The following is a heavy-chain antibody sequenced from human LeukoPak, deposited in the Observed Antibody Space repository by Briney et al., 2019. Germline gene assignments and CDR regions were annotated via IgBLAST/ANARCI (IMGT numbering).Heavy chain of an antibody. V-gene: IGHV1-2*02. D-gene: IGHD2-2*01. CDR1: GYTSTGYY. J-gene: IGHJ4*02. CDR2: INPNSGGT. Sequence: ASVKVSCKASGYTSTGYYMHWVRQAPGQGLEWMGWINPNSGGTNYAQKFQGRVTMTRDTSISTAYMELSRLRSDDTAVYYCARSDIVVVPAELDYWGQGTLVTVSS. CDR3: ARSDIVVVPAELDY.